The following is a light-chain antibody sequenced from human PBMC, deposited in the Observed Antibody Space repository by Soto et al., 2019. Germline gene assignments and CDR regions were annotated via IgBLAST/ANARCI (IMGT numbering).Light chain of an antibody. CDR2: WAS. V-gene: IGKV4-1*01. CDR1: QSVLSTSNNKNY. CDR3: QQYHSDPIT. J-gene: IGKJ5*01. Sequence: VMTQSLDSLAVSLGERATINCKSSQSVLSTSNNKNYLAWFQHKPGQPPKLVIYWASVRASGVPARFSGSGSGTDFTRTISSLQAEDVAVYYCQQYHSDPITFGQGTRLEI.